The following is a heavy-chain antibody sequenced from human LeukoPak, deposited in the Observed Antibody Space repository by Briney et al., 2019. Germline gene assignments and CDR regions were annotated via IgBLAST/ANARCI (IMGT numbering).Heavy chain of an antibody. Sequence: SQTLSLTCTVSGGSISSGGYYWSWIRQHPGKGLEWIGYIYYTGSSYYNPSLERRVTISVGTSKDQFSLKLTSVTAADTAVYYCARYSGEFSFDYWGQGTPVTVSS. V-gene: IGHV4-31*03. CDR1: GGSISSGGYY. D-gene: IGHD4-17*01. CDR2: IYYTGSS. J-gene: IGHJ4*02. CDR3: ARYSGEFSFDY.